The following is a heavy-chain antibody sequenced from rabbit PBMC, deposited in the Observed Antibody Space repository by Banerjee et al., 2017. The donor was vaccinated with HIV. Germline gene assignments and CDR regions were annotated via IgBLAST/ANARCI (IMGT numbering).Heavy chain of an antibody. J-gene: IGHJ4*01. CDR2: ITYGGST. D-gene: IGHD2-1*01. Sequence: QQQLEESGGGLVKPEGSLTLTCKASGFDFSSYGVSWVRQAPGKGLEWIGYITYGGSTYYASWAKGRFTISKTSSTTVTLQMTSLTAADTAPYFCARNYDLWGQGTLVTVS. CDR3: ARNYDL. V-gene: IGHV1S45*01. CDR1: GFDFSSYG.